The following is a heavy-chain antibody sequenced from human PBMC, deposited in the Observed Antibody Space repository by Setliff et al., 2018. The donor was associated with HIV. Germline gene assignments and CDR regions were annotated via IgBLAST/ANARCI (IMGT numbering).Heavy chain of an antibody. CDR2: IYYSGST. D-gene: IGHD5-12*01. CDR1: GGSINSRSYS. J-gene: IGHJ6*03. CDR3: ARHGAYEAYYDYMDV. V-gene: IGHV4-39*01. Sequence: SETLSLTCTVSGGSINSRSYSWGWIRQPPGKGLEWIGSIYYSGSTYYNPSLKSRVTISVDTSKNQFSLKLSSVTAADTAVYYCARHGAYEAYYDYMDVWGKGTTVTVSS.